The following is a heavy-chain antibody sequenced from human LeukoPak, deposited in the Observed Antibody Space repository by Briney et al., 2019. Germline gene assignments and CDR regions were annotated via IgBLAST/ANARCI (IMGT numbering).Heavy chain of an antibody. V-gene: IGHV4-34*01. CDR2: INRSGST. J-gene: IGHJ5*02. CDR3: ARGSYYYGSGTKYNWFDP. D-gene: IGHD3-10*01. Sequence: SETLSLTCAVYGGSFSGYYWSWIRQPPGKGLEWIGEINRSGSTNYNPSLKSRVTTSVDTSKNQFSLKLSSVTAADTAVYYCARGSYYYGSGTKYNWFDPWGQGTLVTVSS. CDR1: GGSFSGYY.